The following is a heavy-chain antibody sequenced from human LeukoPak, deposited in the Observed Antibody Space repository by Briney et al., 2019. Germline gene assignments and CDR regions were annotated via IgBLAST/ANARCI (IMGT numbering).Heavy chain of an antibody. J-gene: IGHJ4*02. CDR3: AKGPKYYDSSGYLFDY. D-gene: IGHD3-22*01. CDR2: ISGSGGST. V-gene: IGHV3-23*01. Sequence: PGGSLRLSCAASGFTFSSYAMSWVRQAPGKGLEWVSEISGSGGSTYYADSVKGRFTISRDNSKYTLYLQMNSLRAEDTAVYYCAKGPKYYDSSGYLFDYWGQGTLVTVSS. CDR1: GFTFSSYA.